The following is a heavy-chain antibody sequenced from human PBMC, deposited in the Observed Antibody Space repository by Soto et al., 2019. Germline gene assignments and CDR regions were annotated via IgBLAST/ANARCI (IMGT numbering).Heavy chain of an antibody. V-gene: IGHV1-69*02. Sequence: QVQVVQSGADVKKPESSVKVSCKPSGGTFNTYTVNWVRLSPEHGLEWLGRFIPILNMANSAKKSQDRVTITADRSTFTAYMELNSLTSDDTAVYYCAITYCRDNSCPRDFDFWGPGTRVTVSS. CDR2: FIPILNMA. J-gene: IGHJ4*02. CDR3: AITYCRDNSCPRDFDF. CDR1: GGTFNTYT. D-gene: IGHD2-21*01.